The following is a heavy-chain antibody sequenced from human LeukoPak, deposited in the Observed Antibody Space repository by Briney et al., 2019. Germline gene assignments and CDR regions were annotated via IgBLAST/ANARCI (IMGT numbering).Heavy chain of an antibody. D-gene: IGHD3-16*01. CDR1: GFTVTVNY. Sequence: GGSLRLSCAVSGFTVTVNYMSWVRQAPGKGLEWVSIIYKSGTISYADSVKGRFIISRDSSTNTLSLQMTSLRAEDTAVYYCAADFYTSYLLGYWGQGTLVTVSS. CDR3: AADFYTSYLLGY. CDR2: IYKSGTI. J-gene: IGHJ4*02. V-gene: IGHV3-66*01.